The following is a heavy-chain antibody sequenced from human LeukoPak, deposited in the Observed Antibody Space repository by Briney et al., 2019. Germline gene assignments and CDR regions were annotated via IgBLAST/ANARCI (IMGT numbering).Heavy chain of an antibody. CDR1: GGSFSGYY. Sequence: SETLSLTCAVYGGSFSGYYWSWIRQPPGKGLEWIGEINHSGSTNYNPSLKSRVTISVDTSKNQFSLKLSSVTAADTAVYYCAILPVALDSSGISPPYYWGQGTLVTVSS. D-gene: IGHD3-22*01. V-gene: IGHV4-34*01. J-gene: IGHJ4*02. CDR3: AILPVALDSSGISPPYY. CDR2: INHSGST.